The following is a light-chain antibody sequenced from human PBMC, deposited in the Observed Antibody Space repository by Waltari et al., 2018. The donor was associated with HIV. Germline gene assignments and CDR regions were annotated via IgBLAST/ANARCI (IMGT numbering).Light chain of an antibody. J-gene: IGKJ1*01. CDR1: QSVSSSY. CDR3: QQYARSPWT. V-gene: IGKV3-20*01. Sequence: EIVLTQSPGTLSLSPGERATLSCRASQSVSSSYLAWYQQKPGQAPRLLIYGASTRATGIPDRFTGSGSGTDFTLTIDTLEPEDFAVYYCQQYARSPWTFGQGTKVEIK. CDR2: GAS.